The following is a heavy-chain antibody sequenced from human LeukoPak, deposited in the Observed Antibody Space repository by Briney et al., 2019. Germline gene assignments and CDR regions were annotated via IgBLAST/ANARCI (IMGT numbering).Heavy chain of an antibody. J-gene: IGHJ4*02. D-gene: IGHD5-12*01. CDR1: GGSISSGGYY. V-gene: IGHV4-31*02. CDR2: IYYSGST. Sequence: TLSLTXXXXGGSISSGGYYWSWIRQHPGKGLEWIGYIYYSGSTYYNPSLKSRVTISVDTSKNQFSLKLSSVTAADTAVYYCARGRGYSGYDAFDYWGQGTLVTVSS. CDR3: ARGRGYSGYDAFDY.